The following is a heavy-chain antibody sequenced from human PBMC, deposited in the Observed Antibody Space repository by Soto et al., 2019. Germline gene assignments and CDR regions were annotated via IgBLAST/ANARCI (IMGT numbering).Heavy chain of an antibody. CDR2: ISSSSSTI. Sequence: GSLRLSCAATGFTFSSDAMNWVRQAPGKGLEWVSYISSSSSTIYYADSVKGRFTISRDNAKNSLYLQMNSLRAEDTAVYYWARANYYVSPGVFDYGGKGTLDPVPS. D-gene: IGHD3-10*02. V-gene: IGHV3-48*01. J-gene: IGHJ4*02. CDR1: GFTFSSDA. CDR3: ARANYYVSPGVFDY.